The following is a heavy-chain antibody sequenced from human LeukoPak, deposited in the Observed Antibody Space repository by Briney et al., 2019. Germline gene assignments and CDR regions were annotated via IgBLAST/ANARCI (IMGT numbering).Heavy chain of an antibody. Sequence: GGSLRLSCAASGFTFSSYGMSWVRQAPGRGLEWVSAISGSGGTTYYADSVKGRFTISRDNSKNTLYLQMNSLRAEDTAVYYCARDPLLLYYYDSSGYPNYFDYWGQGTLVTVSS. V-gene: IGHV3-23*01. J-gene: IGHJ4*02. D-gene: IGHD3-22*01. CDR1: GFTFSSYG. CDR2: ISGSGGTT. CDR3: ARDPLLLYYYDSSGYPNYFDY.